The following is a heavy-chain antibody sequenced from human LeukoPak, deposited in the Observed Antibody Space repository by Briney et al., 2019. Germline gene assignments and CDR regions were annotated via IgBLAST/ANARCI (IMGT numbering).Heavy chain of an antibody. CDR2: IYPRDGST. J-gene: IGHJ4*02. CDR1: GYSFTSNY. CDR3: ARDQEAFDY. Sequence: ASVKVSCKASGYSFTSNYIHWVRQAPGQGLEWMGMIYPRDGSTSYAQKFQGRVTVTRDTSTSTAHMELSGLRSEDTAVYYCARDQEAFDYWGQGTLVTVSS. V-gene: IGHV1-46*01.